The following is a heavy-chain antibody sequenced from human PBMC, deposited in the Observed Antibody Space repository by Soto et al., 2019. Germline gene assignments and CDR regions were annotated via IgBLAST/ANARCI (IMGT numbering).Heavy chain of an antibody. J-gene: IGHJ5*02. CDR1: GGSISSYY. CDR2: IYNSGST. CDR3: ARVRDCSGGTCYSWWFDP. Sequence: SETLSLTCTVSGGSISSYYWSLIRQPPGKGLEWIGHIYNSGSTSYNSSLKSRVTISVDTSKSQLSLKLSSVTAADTAVYYCARVRDCSGGTCYSWWFDPWGQGTLVTVSS. D-gene: IGHD2-15*01. V-gene: IGHV4-59*01.